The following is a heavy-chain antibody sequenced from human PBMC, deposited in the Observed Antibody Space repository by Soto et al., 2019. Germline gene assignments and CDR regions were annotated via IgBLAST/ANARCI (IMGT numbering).Heavy chain of an antibody. CDR1: GFTFSRYA. CDR3: ARDWVRSSGSHYYYYGMDV. CDR2: FSGPGGGT. J-gene: IGHJ6*02. Sequence: SCAASGFTFSRYAMSWVRQAPGKGLEWVSTFSGPGGGTYYADSVKGRFTISRDNFKSSLYLQMSSLRAEDTAVYYCARDWVRSSGSHYYYYGMDVWGQGTTVTVS. V-gene: IGHV3-23*01. D-gene: IGHD6-19*01.